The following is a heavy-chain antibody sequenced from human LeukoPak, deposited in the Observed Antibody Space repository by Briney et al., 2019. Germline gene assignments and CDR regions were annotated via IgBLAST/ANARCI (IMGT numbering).Heavy chain of an antibody. J-gene: IGHJ5*02. CDR2: ISGSGGST. D-gene: IGHD7-27*01. Sequence: GGSLRLPCAASGFTFSSYAMSWVRQAPGKGLEWVSAISGSGGSTYYADSVKGRFTISRDNSKNTLYLQMNSLRAEDTAVYYCARGTDNWGLLGGFDPWGQGTLVTVSS. V-gene: IGHV3-23*01. CDR1: GFTFSSYA. CDR3: ARGTDNWGLLGGFDP.